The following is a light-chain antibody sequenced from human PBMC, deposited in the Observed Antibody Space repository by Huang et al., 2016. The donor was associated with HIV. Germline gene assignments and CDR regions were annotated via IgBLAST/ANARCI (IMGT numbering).Light chain of an antibody. CDR3: QQLHNYPLT. J-gene: IGKJ4*01. Sequence: IQLTQSPSSLSASVGDRVTVTCRASQNIANNLAWYQQTPGKAPKLLIYAASTWRAGVASRFSGSGSGTDFTLTISALLPEDFATYFCQQLHNYPLTFGGGTEVEV. CDR2: AAS. V-gene: IGKV1-9*01. CDR1: QNIANN.